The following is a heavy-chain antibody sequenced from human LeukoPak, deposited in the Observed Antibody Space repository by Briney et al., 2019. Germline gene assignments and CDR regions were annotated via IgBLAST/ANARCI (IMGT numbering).Heavy chain of an antibody. V-gene: IGHV4-59*01. CDR1: GGSISSYY. Sequence: SETLSLTCTVSGGSISSYYWSWIKQPPGKGLEWIGYISYSGTTNYNPSLKSRVTISVDTSKNQFSLKLSSVTAADTAVYYCARQTGYFRYWGQGTLVAVSS. CDR3: ARQTGYFRY. CDR2: ISYSGTT. D-gene: IGHD3-10*01. J-gene: IGHJ1*01.